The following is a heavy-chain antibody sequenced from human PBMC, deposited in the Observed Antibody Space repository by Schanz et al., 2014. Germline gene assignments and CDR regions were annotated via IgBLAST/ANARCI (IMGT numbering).Heavy chain of an antibody. Sequence: QVHLVQSGAEVKKPGSSVKVSCKASGGTFSTYTISWVRQAPGQGLEWMGRIIPILGIANYAQKFQGRVTITADKSTFTAYMDVSSLRSEDTAVYYCARDHVATTDYDYFFYYLDVWATGITVIVSS. J-gene: IGHJ6*03. CDR3: ARDHVATTDYDYFFYYLDV. CDR2: IIPILGIA. CDR1: GGTFSTYT. V-gene: IGHV1-69*08. D-gene: IGHD1-1*01.